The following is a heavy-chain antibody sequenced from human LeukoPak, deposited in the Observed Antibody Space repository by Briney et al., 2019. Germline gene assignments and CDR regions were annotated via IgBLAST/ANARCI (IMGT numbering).Heavy chain of an antibody. CDR1: GYYITSSYY. D-gene: IGHD2-2*02. CDR2: IYHSGNT. J-gene: IGHJ3*02. V-gene: IGHV4-38-2*01. CDR3: AKAVPAAIDAFDI. Sequence: PSETLSLTCGVSGYYITSSYYWGWVRQPPGKGLEWIGSIYHSGNTYYNPSLKSRVTISVDRSKNQFSLELSSVTAADTAVYYCAKAVPAAIDAFDIWGQGTMVTVSS.